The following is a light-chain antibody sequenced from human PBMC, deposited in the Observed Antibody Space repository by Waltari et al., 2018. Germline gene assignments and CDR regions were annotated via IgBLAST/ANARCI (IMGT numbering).Light chain of an antibody. J-gene: IGLJ3*02. CDR2: KIN. V-gene: IGLV8-61*01. CDR1: SGSVSTTSY. CDR3: VLYRGSGIWV. Sequence: QTVVTQEPSLSVSPGGTVTPTCALSSGSVSTTSYATWYPQTPGQAPRTLVYKINIRSAGVHGRFSGSMLENKAALTITGEQAEEEADYYCVLYRGSGIWVFGGGTKLTVL.